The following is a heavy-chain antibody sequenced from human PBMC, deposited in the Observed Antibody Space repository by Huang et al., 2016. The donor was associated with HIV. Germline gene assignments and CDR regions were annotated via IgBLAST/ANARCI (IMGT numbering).Heavy chain of an antibody. V-gene: IGHV1-69*13. CDR3: ARGQLGSYGDYDVLY. CDR2: ISPMVGTP. D-gene: IGHD4-17*01. CDR1: GGTFSKYA. J-gene: IGHJ4*02. Sequence: QVQLVQSGAEVKTPGSSVKVSCKASGGTFSKYAISWVRQAPGQGLEWGGGISPMVGTPNYARKFQGRVTITADDSTSTTYVEVSSLRSEDTALYYCARGQLGSYGDYDVLYWGQGTLVTVSS.